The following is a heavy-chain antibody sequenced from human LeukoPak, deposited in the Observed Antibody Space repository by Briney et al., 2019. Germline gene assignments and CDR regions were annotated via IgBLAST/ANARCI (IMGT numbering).Heavy chain of an antibody. V-gene: IGHV1-2*02. CDR1: GYTFTGHY. CDR2: INPNSGGT. CDR3: ARVDIVVVVAATGFDY. D-gene: IGHD2-15*01. J-gene: IGHJ4*02. Sequence: ASVKVSCKASGYTFTGHYIHWVRQAPGQGLEWMGWINPNSGGTNYAQKFQGRVTMTRDTSVSTAYMELNSLRSDDTAVYYCARVDIVVVVAATGFDYWGQGTLVTVSS.